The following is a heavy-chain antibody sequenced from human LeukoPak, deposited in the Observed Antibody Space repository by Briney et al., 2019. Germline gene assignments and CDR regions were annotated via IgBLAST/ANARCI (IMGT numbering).Heavy chain of an antibody. CDR3: AREAQYDFWSGYSPSNWFDP. V-gene: IGHV1-2*02. CDR1: GYTLTELS. J-gene: IGHJ5*02. CDR2: INPNSGGT. Sequence: ASVKVSCKVSGYTLTELSMHWVRQAPGQGLEWMGWINPNSGGTNYAQKFQGRVTMTRDTSISTAYMELSRLRSDDTAVYYCAREAQYDFWSGYSPSNWFDPWGQGTLVTVSS. D-gene: IGHD3-3*01.